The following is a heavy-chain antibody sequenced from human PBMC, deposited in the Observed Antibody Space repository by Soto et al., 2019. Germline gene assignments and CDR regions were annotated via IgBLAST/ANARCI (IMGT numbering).Heavy chain of an antibody. V-gene: IGHV5-51*01. CDR3: ARHSGAAFEKFRGVISYYHGMDV. J-gene: IGHJ6*02. Sequence: GESLKISCKGSGYSFTSYWIGWVRQMPGKGLEWMGIIYPGDSDTRYSPSFQGQVTISADKSISTAYLQWSSLKASDTAIYYCARHSGAAFEKFRGVISYYHGMDVWGQGTTVTVS. CDR2: IYPGDSDT. D-gene: IGHD3-10*01. CDR1: GYSFTSYW.